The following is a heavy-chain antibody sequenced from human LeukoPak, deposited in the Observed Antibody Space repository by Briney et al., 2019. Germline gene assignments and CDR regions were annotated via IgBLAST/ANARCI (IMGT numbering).Heavy chain of an antibody. CDR2: IKQDGSEK. D-gene: IGHD2-2*01. J-gene: IGHJ4*01. Sequence: GGSLRLSCAASGFTFSNYWLTWVRQAPGQGLEWVADIKQDGSEKHYVDSVKGRFTISRDNAKNSLYLQMNSLRAEDTAVYYCLKDADYWGHGTRVTVSS. V-gene: IGHV3-7*01. CDR1: GFTFSNYW. CDR3: LKDADY.